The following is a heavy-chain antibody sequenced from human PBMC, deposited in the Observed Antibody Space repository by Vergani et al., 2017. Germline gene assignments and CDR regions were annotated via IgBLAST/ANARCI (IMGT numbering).Heavy chain of an antibody. CDR2: INPSGGST. D-gene: IGHD1-26*01. J-gene: IGHJ5*02. CDR3: ARALVGAITPNWFDP. V-gene: IGHV1-46*01. Sequence: QVQLVQSGAEVKKPGASVKVSCKASGYTFTSYYMHWVRQAPGQGLEWMGIINPSGGSTSYAQKFQGRVTMTRDTSTSTVYMELSSLRSEDTAVYYCARALVGAITPNWFDPWGQGTLVTVSS. CDR1: GYTFTSYY.